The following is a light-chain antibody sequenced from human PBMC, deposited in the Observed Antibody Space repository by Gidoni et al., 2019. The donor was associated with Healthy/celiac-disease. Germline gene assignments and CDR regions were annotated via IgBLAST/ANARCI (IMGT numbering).Light chain of an antibody. CDR3: QTWDTGIWV. CDR1: SGHSTNA. CDR2: VDSDGSH. J-gene: IGLJ3*02. Sequence: QVVVTQSPSASASLGAPVKLTCTLSSGHSTNAIVWHQQQPQKGPRYLMKVDSDGSHTKGDEIPDRFSGSSSGAERYLTISNLQSDDESDYYCQTWDTGIWVFGGGTKLTVL. V-gene: IGLV4-69*01.